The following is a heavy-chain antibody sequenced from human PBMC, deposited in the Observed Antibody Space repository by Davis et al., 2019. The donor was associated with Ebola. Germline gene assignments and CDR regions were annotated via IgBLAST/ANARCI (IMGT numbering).Heavy chain of an antibody. J-gene: IGHJ6*02. CDR3: ARDGGFDKTTVVTKGMDV. CDR2: IWYDGSNK. CDR1: GFTFSSYG. D-gene: IGHD4-23*01. V-gene: IGHV3-33*01. Sequence: GESLKISCAASGFTFSSYGMHWVRQAPGKGLEWVAVIWYDGSNKYYADSVKGRFTISRDNSKNTLYLQMNSLRAEDTAVYYCARDGGFDKTTVVTKGMDVWGQGTTVTVSS.